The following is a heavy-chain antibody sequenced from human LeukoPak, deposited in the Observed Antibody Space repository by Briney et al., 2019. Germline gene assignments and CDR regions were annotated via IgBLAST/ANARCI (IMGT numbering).Heavy chain of an antibody. CDR1: GYTFTSYD. CDR2: MNPNSGNT. CDR3: ARADMITFGEGVDY. D-gene: IGHD3-16*01. J-gene: IGHJ4*02. V-gene: IGHV1-8*01. Sequence: GASVKVSCKASGYTFTSYDINWVRQATGQGLEWMGWMNPNSGNTGYAQKFQGRVTTTRNTSISTAYMELSSLRSEDTAVYYCARADMITFGEGVDYWGQGTLVTVSS.